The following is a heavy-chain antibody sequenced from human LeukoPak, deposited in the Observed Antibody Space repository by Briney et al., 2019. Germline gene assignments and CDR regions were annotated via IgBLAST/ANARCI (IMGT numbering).Heavy chain of an antibody. J-gene: IGHJ6*03. CDR3: ARDSRIAAAGYYYYYYMDV. D-gene: IGHD6-13*01. V-gene: IGHV1-2*02. CDR1: GYTFTGYY. CDR2: INPNSGGT. Sequence: GASVKVSCKASGYTFTGYYMHWVRQAPGQGLEWMGWINPNSGGTNYAQKFQGRVTMTRDTSISTAYMELSRLRSDDTAVYYCARDSRIAAAGYYYYYYMDVWGKGTTVTISS.